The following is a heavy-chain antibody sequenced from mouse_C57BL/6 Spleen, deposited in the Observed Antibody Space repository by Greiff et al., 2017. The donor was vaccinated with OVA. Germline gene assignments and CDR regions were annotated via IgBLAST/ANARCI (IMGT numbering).Heavy chain of an antibody. CDR1: GYTFTSYW. J-gene: IGHJ1*03. Sequence: QVQLQQPGAELVKPGASVKLSCKASGYTFTSYWMHWVKQRPGQGLEWIGMIHPNSGSTNYNEKFKSKATLTVDKSTSTAYMQLSSLTSEDSAVYYCARWSSSYWYFDVGGTGTTVTVSS. V-gene: IGHV1-64*01. CDR2: IHPNSGST. CDR3: ARWSSSYWYFDV. D-gene: IGHD1-1*01.